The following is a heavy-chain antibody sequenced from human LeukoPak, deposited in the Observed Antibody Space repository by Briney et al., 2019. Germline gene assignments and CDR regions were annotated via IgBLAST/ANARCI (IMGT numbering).Heavy chain of an antibody. CDR2: IWYDGSNK. V-gene: IGHV3-33*01. D-gene: IGHD6-13*01. CDR3: ARDGSSSWYAYYGMDV. J-gene: IGHJ6*02. Sequence: GGSLRLSCAASGFTFSSYGMHWVCQAPGKGLEWVAVIWYDGSNKYYADSVKGRFTISRDNSKNTLYLQMNSLRAEDTAVYYCARDGSSSWYAYYGMDVWGQGTTVTVSS. CDR1: GFTFSSYG.